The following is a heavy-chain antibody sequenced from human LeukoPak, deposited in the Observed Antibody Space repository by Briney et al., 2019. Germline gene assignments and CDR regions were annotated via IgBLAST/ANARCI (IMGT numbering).Heavy chain of an antibody. V-gene: IGHV3-11*01. J-gene: IGHJ4*02. CDR1: GFTFSDYC. CDR3: ARDRRPGKQQLVFDY. D-gene: IGHD6-13*01. CDR2: ISSSGSTI. Sequence: GGSLRLSCAASGFTFSDYCMSRIRQAPGKGLEWVSYISSSGSTIYYADSVKGRFTISRDNAKNSLYLQMNSLRAEDTAVYYCARDRRPGKQQLVFDYWGQGTLVTVSS.